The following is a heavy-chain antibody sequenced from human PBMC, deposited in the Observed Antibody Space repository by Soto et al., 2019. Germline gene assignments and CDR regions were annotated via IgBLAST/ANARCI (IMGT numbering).Heavy chain of an antibody. CDR2: IYYSGST. J-gene: IGHJ4*02. Sequence: SETLSLTCTVSGGSISSGDYYWSWIRQPPGKGLEWIGYIYYSGSTYYNPSLKSRVTISLDTSKNQFSLKLSSVTAADTAVYYCARVPYYDSSGYFGYFDYWGQGTLVTV. D-gene: IGHD3-22*01. V-gene: IGHV4-30-4*01. CDR1: GGSISSGDYY. CDR3: ARVPYYDSSGYFGYFDY.